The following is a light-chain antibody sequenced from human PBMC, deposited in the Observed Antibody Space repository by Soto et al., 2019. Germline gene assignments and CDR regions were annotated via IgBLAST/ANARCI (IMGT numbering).Light chain of an antibody. CDR3: TSYTSINLYV. CDR2: DVS. CDR1: SSDVGGYEY. V-gene: IGLV2-14*01. J-gene: IGLJ1*01. Sequence: QSALTQPASVPGSPGQSISISCTGTSSDVGGYEYVSWYQQHPDRTPKLIIYDVSSRLAGVSNRFSGSKSGNTASLTISGLQAEDEADYYCTSYTSINLYVFGGGTKVTVL.